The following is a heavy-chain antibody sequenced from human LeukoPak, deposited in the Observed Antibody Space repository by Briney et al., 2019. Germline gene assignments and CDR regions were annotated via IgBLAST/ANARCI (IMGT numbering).Heavy chain of an antibody. CDR1: GFPFNSYI. CDR3: ATFSGGQILAFDF. J-gene: IGHJ3*01. CDR2: ISSNGNTV. V-gene: IGHV3-48*01. Sequence: PGGSLRLSCTASGFPFNSYIMNWVRQAPGKGLEWISYISSNGNTVYYADSVKGRFTISRDNAKNSLYLQMNSLRVEDTAVYYCATFSGGQILAFDFWGRGTMATVSS. D-gene: IGHD2-8*02.